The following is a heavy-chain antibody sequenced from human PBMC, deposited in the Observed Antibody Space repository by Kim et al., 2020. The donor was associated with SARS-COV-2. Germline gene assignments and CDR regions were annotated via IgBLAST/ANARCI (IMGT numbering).Heavy chain of an antibody. J-gene: IGHJ5*02. CDR1: GYSISSGYY. D-gene: IGHD1-26*01. CDR2: IYHSGST. Sequence: SETLSLTCTVSGYSISSGYYWGWIRQPPGKGLEWIGSIYHSGSTFYNPSLKSRVTISVDTSKNQFSLKLSSVTAADTAVYYCARVRTLRPRGSWFDPWGQGTLVTVSS. V-gene: IGHV4-38-2*02. CDR3: ARVRTLRPRGSWFDP.